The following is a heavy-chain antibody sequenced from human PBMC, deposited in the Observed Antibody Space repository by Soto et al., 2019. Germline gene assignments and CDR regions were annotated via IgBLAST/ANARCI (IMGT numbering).Heavy chain of an antibody. J-gene: IGHJ4*02. CDR3: AKDKRVAGDLNQLDY. CDR1: GFTFSSYG. CDR2: ISYDGSNK. V-gene: IGHV3-30*18. Sequence: GGSLRLSCAASGFTFSSYGMHWVRQAPGKGLEWVAVISYDGSNKYYADSVKGRFTISRDNSKNTLYLQMNSLRAEDTAVYYCAKDKRVAGDLNQLDYWGQGTLVTVSS. D-gene: IGHD4-17*01.